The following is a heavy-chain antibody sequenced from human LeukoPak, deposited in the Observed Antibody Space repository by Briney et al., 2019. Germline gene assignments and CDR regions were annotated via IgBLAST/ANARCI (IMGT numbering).Heavy chain of an antibody. J-gene: IGHJ6*04. V-gene: IGHV3-30*04. D-gene: IGHD3-10*02. Sequence: PGGSLRLSCAASGFTFSTYAIHWVRQAPGKGLEWVAVISFDGVNTFYADSVKGRFTISRDNAKNSLYLQMNSPRAEDTAVYYCAELGITMIGGVWGKGTTVTISS. CDR3: AELGITMIGGV. CDR1: GFTFSTYA. CDR2: ISFDGVNT.